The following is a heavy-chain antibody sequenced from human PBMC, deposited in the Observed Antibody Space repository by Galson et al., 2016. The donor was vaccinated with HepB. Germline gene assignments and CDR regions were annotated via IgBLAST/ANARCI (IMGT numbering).Heavy chain of an antibody. CDR1: GFTFRSYW. J-gene: IGHJ6*02. D-gene: IGHD6-19*01. Sequence: SLRLSCAASGFTFRSYWMSWVRQAPGKGLEWVANINRDGSEKYSVDSVKGRFTISRDNGKNSLYLQMSSLRVEDAGVYYCARRLDTQRRIAGWGWGMDVWSQGTTVTVS. CDR2: INRDGSEK. CDR3: ARRLDTQRRIAGWGWGMDV. V-gene: IGHV3-7*01.